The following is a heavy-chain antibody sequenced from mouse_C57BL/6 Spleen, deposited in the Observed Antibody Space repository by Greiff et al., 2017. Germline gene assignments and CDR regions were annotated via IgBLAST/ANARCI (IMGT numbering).Heavy chain of an antibody. CDR1: GYTFTSYW. V-gene: IGHV1-53*01. CDR2: INPSNGGT. Sequence: QVQLKQPGTELVKPGASVKLSCKASGYTFTSYWMHWVKQRPGQGLEWIGNINPSNGGTNYNEKFKSTATLTVDKSSSTAYMQLSSLTSEDSAVYYCARFSSGYSWFAYWGQGTLVTVSA. J-gene: IGHJ3*01. D-gene: IGHD3-2*02. CDR3: ARFSSGYSWFAY.